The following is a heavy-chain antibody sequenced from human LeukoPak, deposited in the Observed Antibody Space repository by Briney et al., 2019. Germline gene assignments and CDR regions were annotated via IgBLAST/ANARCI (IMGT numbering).Heavy chain of an antibody. V-gene: IGHV3-30*18. CDR3: AKFWTGVAATPAY. CDR1: GFTFSRYG. D-gene: IGHD2-15*01. J-gene: IGHJ4*02. CDR2: ISYDGTNK. Sequence: GGSLRLSCAASGFTFSRYGMHWVRPAPGKGLEWVAVISYDGTNKYYADSVKGRFTISRDNSKNTLYLQMNSLRTDDTAVYYCAKFWTGVAATPAYWGQGTLVTVSS.